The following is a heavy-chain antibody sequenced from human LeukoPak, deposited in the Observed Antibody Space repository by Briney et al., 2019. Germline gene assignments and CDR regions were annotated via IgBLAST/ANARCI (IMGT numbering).Heavy chain of an antibody. D-gene: IGHD3-16*02. V-gene: IGHV1-18*01. J-gene: IGHJ4*02. CDR3: ARRVYDYVWGSYRADDY. Sequence: ASVNVSCKAPGYTFTSYGISWVRQAPGQGLEWMGWISAYNGNTNYAQKLQGRVTMTTDTSTSTAYMELRSLRSDDTAVYYCARRVYDYVWGSYRADDYWGQGTLVTVSS. CDR2: ISAYNGNT. CDR1: GYTFTSYG.